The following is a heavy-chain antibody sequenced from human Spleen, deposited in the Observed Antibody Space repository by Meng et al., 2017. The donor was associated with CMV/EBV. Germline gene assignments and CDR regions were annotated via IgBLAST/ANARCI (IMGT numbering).Heavy chain of an antibody. V-gene: IGHV4-38-2*02. D-gene: IGHD3-16*01. J-gene: IGHJ3*01. Sequence: SETLSLTCTVSGGSISGYYWSWIRQPPGKGLEWLGSIYHRGSTYQKPSFKGRVTTSVDTSKNPFSLKLTSVTAADTAVYFCARETGWGFEGHDSFELWGQGTMVTVSS. CDR3: ARETGWGFEGHDSFEL. CDR1: GGSISGYY. CDR2: IYHRGST.